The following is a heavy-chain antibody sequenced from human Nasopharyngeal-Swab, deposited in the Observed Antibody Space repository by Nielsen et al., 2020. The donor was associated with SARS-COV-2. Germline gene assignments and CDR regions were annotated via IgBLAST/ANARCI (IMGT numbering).Heavy chain of an antibody. CDR2: IYYSGSI. J-gene: IGHJ3*02. Sequence: WIRQPPGKGLEWIGSIYYSGSIYYNPSLKSRVTISVDTSKNQFSLKLSSVTAADTAVYYCARHGTTVTRNYAFDIWGQGTMVTVSS. V-gene: IGHV4-39*01. CDR3: ARHGTTVTRNYAFDI. D-gene: IGHD4-17*01.